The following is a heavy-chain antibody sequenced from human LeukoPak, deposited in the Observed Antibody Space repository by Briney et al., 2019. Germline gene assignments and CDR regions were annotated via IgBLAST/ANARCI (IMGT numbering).Heavy chain of an antibody. CDR2: IWSDGTNT. D-gene: IGHD4-11*01. Sequence: GGSLRLSCAASGSMFTDYGMHWVRQAPGKGLEWVAVIWSDGTNTYYSDSVKGRFAISRDDSNDMVYLQMNRLRAEDTAIYYCAKDIQRGFDYTNSLDYWGQGTLVTVSS. V-gene: IGHV3-33*06. CDR1: GSMFTDYG. J-gene: IGHJ4*02. CDR3: AKDIQRGFDYTNSLDY.